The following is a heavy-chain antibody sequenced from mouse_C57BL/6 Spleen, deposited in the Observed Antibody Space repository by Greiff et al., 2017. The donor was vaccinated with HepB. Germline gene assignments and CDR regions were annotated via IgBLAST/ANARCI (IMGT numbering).Heavy chain of an antibody. J-gene: IGHJ1*03. CDR2: IYPGSGST. Sequence: QVQLQQPGAELVKPGASVKMSCKASGYTFTSYWITWVKQRPGQGLEWIGDIYPGSGSTNYNEKFKSKATLTVDTSSSTAYMQLSSLTSEGSAVYYCARENYGSSYEGYFDVWGTGTTVTVSS. CDR1: GYTFTSYW. CDR3: ARENYGSSYEGYFDV. D-gene: IGHD1-1*01. V-gene: IGHV1-55*01.